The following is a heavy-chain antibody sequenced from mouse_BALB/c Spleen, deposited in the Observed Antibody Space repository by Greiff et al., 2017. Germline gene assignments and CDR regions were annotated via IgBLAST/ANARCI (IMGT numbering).Heavy chain of an antibody. J-gene: IGHJ1*01. CDR3: ARPYGATRFWYFDV. V-gene: IGHV5-12-1*01. CDR2: ISSGGGST. CDR1: GFAFSSYD. Sequence: DVMLVESGGGLVKPGGSLKLSCAASGFAFSSYDMSWVRQTPEKRLEWVAYISSGGGSTYYPDTVKGRFTISRDNAKNTLYLQMSSLKSEDTAMYYCARPYGATRFWYFDVWGAGTTVTVSS. D-gene: IGHD1-1*02.